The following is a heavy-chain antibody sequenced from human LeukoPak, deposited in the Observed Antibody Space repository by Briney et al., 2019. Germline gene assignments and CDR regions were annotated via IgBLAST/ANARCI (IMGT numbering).Heavy chain of an antibody. CDR2: INHSGST. V-gene: IGHV4-34*01. CDR1: GGSFSGYY. J-gene: IGHJ4*02. D-gene: IGHD6-6*01. Sequence: SETLSLTCAVYGGSFSGYYWSWIRQPPGKGLGWIGEINHSGSTNYNPSLKSRVTISVGTSKNQFSLKLSSVTAADTAVYYCARSQQLDSDYWGQGTLVTVSS. CDR3: ARSQQLDSDY.